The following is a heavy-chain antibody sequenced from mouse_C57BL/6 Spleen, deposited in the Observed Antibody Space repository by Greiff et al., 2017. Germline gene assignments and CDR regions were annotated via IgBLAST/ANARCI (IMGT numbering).Heavy chain of an antibody. Sequence: QVQLQQPGTELVKPGASVKLSCKASGYTFTSYWMHWVKQRPGQGLEWLGNINPSNGGTNYNEKFKSKATLTVDKSSSTAYMQLSSLTSDDSAVYYCARGFYYYGSSYDYAMDYWGQGTSVTVSS. CDR2: INPSNGGT. V-gene: IGHV1-53*01. D-gene: IGHD1-1*01. CDR1: GYTFTSYW. CDR3: ARGFYYYGSSYDYAMDY. J-gene: IGHJ4*01.